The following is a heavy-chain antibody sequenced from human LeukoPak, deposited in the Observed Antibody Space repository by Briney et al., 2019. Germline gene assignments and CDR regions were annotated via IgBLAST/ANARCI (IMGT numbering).Heavy chain of an antibody. D-gene: IGHD6-13*01. CDR1: GGSISTYY. Sequence: SEALSLTCTVSGGSISTYYWNWIRQPPGKGLEWIGYIYYSGATNYNPSLKSRVTISVDTSKNQFSLKLSSVTAADTAVYYCARGVYIAAAQYGFWGQGTLVTVSS. CDR2: IYYSGAT. V-gene: IGHV4-59*01. CDR3: ARGVYIAAAQYGF. J-gene: IGHJ4*02.